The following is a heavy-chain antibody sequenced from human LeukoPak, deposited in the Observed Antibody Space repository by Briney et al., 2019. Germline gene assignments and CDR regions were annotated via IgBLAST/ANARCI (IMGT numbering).Heavy chain of an antibody. D-gene: IGHD6-13*01. J-gene: IGHJ4*02. CDR2: IYYSGST. CDR3: ARQRSGAAAAYNFDY. CDR1: GGSISSSSYY. V-gene: IGHV4-39*01. Sequence: SXXLSLTCTVSGGSISSSSYYWGWIRQPPGKGLEWIGSIYYSGSTYYNPSLKSRVTISVDTSKNQFSLKLSSVTAADTAVYYCARQRSGAAAAYNFDYWGQGTLVTVSS.